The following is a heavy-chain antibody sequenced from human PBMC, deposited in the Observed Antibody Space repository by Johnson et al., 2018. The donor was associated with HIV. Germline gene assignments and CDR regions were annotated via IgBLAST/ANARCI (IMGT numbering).Heavy chain of an antibody. CDR1: GFTFDDYG. CDR3: ARGKYCTNGVCYTKGAFDI. CDR2: INWNGGST. D-gene: IGHD2-8*01. V-gene: IGHV3-20*04. J-gene: IGHJ3*02. Sequence: VQLVESGGGVVQPGGSLRLSCAASGFTFDDYGMSWVRQAPGKGLEWVSGINWNGGSTGYADSVKGRFTISRDNAKNSLYLQMNSLRGEDTALYYCARGKYCTNGVCYTKGAFDIWGQGTMVTVSS.